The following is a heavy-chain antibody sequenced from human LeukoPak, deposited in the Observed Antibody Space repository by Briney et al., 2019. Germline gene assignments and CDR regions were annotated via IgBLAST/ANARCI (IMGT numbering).Heavy chain of an antibody. V-gene: IGHV3-30*02. CDR2: MRYDGGDK. CDR1: GFSFSSYA. J-gene: IGHJ4*02. CDR3: VKTGSGWFGDY. Sequence: GGSLRLSCAASGFSFSSYAMYWVRQAPGKGLEWVALMRYDGGDKYYVDSMKGRFTISRDNSKNTLYLQMNSLRDEDTAVYYCVKTGSGWFGDYWGQGTLVTVSS. D-gene: IGHD6-13*01.